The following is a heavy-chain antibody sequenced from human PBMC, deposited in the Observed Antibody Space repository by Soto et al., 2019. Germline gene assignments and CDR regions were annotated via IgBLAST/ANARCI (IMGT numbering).Heavy chain of an antibody. CDR2: ISTYSGDT. CDR3: ARRPGTSTSENWFDP. CDR1: GYTFFTYD. J-gene: IGHJ5*02. D-gene: IGHD1-1*01. Sequence: QVHLVQSGVEVKTPGASVRVSCQASGYTFFTYDISWVRQAPGQGLEWMGWISTYSGDTKYAQKFQGRVTMTTDTSTATAYLELRSLRSDDTAVYCCARRPGTSTSENWFDPWGQGTLVTVSS. V-gene: IGHV1-18*01.